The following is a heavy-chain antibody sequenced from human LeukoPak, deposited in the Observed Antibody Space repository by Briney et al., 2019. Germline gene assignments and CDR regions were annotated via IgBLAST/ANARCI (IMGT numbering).Heavy chain of an antibody. V-gene: IGHV3-30*18. CDR1: GFTFSSYG. J-gene: IGHJ4*02. Sequence: GGSLRLSCAASGFTFSSYGMHWVRQAPGKGLEWVAVISYDGSNKHYADSVKGRFTISRDNSKNTLYLQMNSLRAEDTAVYYCAKGRCSSTSCYPNYFDYWGQGTLVTVSS. CDR2: ISYDGSNK. CDR3: AKGRCSSTSCYPNYFDY. D-gene: IGHD2-2*01.